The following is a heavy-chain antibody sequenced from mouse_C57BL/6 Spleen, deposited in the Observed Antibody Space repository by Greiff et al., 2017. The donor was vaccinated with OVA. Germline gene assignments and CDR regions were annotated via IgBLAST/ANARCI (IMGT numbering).Heavy chain of an antibody. CDR3: TGGGYSFAY. CDR2: IRLKSDNYAT. J-gene: IGHJ3*01. CDR1: GFTFSNYW. D-gene: IGHD2-3*01. V-gene: IGHV6-3*01. Sequence: EVHLVESGGGLVQPGGSMKLSCVASGFTFSNYWMNWVRQSPEKGLEWVAQIRLKSDNYATHYAESVKGRFTISRDDSKSSVYLQMNNLRAEDTGIYYCTGGGYSFAYWGQGTLVTVSA.